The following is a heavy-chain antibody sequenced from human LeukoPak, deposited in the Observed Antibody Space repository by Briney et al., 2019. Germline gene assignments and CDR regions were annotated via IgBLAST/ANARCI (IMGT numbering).Heavy chain of an antibody. J-gene: IGHJ2*01. CDR1: GGSISSGGYS. Sequence: PSETLSLTCAVSGGSISSGGYSWSWIRQPPGMGLEWIGYIYHSGSTYYNPSLQSRVTISVDKSQNQFSLKLTSVTAADTAVYYCASARGYSYLYFDLWGRGTLVPVSS. V-gene: IGHV4-30-2*01. CDR3: ASARGYSYLYFDL. D-gene: IGHD5-18*01. CDR2: IYHSGST.